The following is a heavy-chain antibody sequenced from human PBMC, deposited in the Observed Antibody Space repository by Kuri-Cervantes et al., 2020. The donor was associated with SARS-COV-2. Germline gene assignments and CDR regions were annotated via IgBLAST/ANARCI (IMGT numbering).Heavy chain of an antibody. CDR1: GFTFSSYD. CDR2: ISGRGDNT. V-gene: IGHV3-23*01. D-gene: IGHD1-14*01. J-gene: IGHJ4*02. Sequence: GESLKISCAASGFTFSSYDMHWVRQAPGKGLEWVSTISGRGDNTYFAASVKGRFTISRDNFMNMMFLQMSSLRADDTAVYYCAKGTTTYTSPFDYWGRGTLVTVSS. CDR3: AKGTTTYTSPFDY.